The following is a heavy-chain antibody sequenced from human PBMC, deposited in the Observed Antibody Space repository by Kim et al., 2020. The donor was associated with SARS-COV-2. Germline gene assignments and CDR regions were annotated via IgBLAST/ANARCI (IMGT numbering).Heavy chain of an antibody. CDR1: GHFFTRDS. J-gene: IGHJ4*02. CDR3: LGGFYFGY. CDR2: IDCGNGNT. V-gene: IGHV1-3*01. D-gene: IGHD3-16*01. Sequence: ASVKVSCKTSGHFFTRDSIHWVRQAPGQGLEWMGGIDCGNGNTIYSQKFQVRVTFTTDTSASTAYMVLRFLRSEDSAVYYCLGGFYFGYWGQGTLFTGSS.